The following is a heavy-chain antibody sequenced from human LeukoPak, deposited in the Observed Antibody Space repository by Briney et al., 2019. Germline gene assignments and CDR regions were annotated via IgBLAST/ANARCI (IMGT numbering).Heavy chain of an antibody. CDR2: IYYSGST. J-gene: IGHJ4*02. CDR1: GGSISSGGYY. CDR3: ASRYCSGGSCYYDY. Sequence: SETLSLTCTVSGGSISSGGYYWSWLRQHPGKGLEWIGYIYYSGSTYYNPSLKSRVTISVDTSKNQFSLKLSSVTAADTAVYYCASRYCSGGSCYYDYWGQGTLVTVSS. D-gene: IGHD2-15*01. V-gene: IGHV4-31*03.